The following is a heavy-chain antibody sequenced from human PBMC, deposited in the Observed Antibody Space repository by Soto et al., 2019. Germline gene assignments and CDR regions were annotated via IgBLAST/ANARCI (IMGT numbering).Heavy chain of an antibody. CDR1: GYTFTSYG. J-gene: IGHJ5*02. CDR3: ARDLSWFGESTQFDP. Sequence: GASVKVSCKASGYTFTSYGISWVRQAPGQGLEWMGWISAYNGNTNYAQKLQGRVTMTTDTSTSTAYMELRSLRSDDTAVYYCARDLSWFGESTQFDPWGQGTLVTVPQ. V-gene: IGHV1-18*01. D-gene: IGHD3-10*01. CDR2: ISAYNGNT.